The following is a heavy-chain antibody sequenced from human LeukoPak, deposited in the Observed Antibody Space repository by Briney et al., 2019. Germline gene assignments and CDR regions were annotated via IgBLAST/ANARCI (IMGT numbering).Heavy chain of an antibody. V-gene: IGHV1-18*01. D-gene: IGHD3-10*01. Sequence: ASVKVSCKASGHTFTNYGFNWVRQAPGQGLEWMGNSAYNGNTNYAQKFQDRVTMTTDTSTSTAYMELRSLRSDDTAVYYCARYNSMFRGVTTSDYWGQGTLVTVSS. CDR3: ARYNSMFRGVTTSDY. CDR2: NSAYNGNT. J-gene: IGHJ4*02. CDR1: GHTFTNYG.